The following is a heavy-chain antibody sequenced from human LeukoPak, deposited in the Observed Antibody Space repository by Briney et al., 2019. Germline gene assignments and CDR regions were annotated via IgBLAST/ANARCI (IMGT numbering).Heavy chain of an antibody. Sequence: GGSLRLSCAASGFTISSYGMSWVRQAPGKGLEWVSSVSGGTTYYADSVKGRFTISRDNSKDTVSLQMNSLRAEDTAVYYCAKSVYGSGNYWGQGTLVTVSS. CDR1: GFTISSYG. V-gene: IGHV3-23*01. CDR2: VSGGTT. CDR3: AKSVYGSGNY. D-gene: IGHD3-10*01. J-gene: IGHJ4*02.